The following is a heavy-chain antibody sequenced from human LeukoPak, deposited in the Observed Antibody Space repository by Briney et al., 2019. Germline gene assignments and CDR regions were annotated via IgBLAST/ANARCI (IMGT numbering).Heavy chain of an antibody. J-gene: IGHJ4*02. CDR3: ARVQPKYYYDSSGYYPLADFDY. D-gene: IGHD3-22*01. CDR1: GGSISTYY. CDR2: MYYSGST. V-gene: IGHV4-59*01. Sequence: SETLSLTCTVSGGSISTYYWSWIRQPPGKGLEWIGYMYYSGSTNYNPFLKSRVTISVDTSKNQFSLKLSSVTAADTAVYYCARVQPKYYYDSSGYYPLADFDYWGQGTLVTVSS.